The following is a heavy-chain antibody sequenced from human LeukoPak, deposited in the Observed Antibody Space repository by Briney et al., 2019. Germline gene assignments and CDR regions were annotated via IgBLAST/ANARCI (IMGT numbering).Heavy chain of an antibody. J-gene: IGHJ6*03. CDR3: ARIDYYYYMDV. Sequence: NPSETLSLTCTVSGYSISSGYYWGWIRQPPGKGPEWIGSIYHSGSTYYNPSLKSRVTISVDTSKNQFSLKLSSVTAADTAVYYCARIDYYYYMDVWGKGTTVTVSS. CDR1: GYSISSGYY. V-gene: IGHV4-38-2*02. CDR2: IYHSGST.